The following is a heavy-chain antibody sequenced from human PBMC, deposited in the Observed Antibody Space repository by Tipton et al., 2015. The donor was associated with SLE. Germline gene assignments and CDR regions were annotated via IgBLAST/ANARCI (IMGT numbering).Heavy chain of an antibody. Sequence: SLRLSCAASGFTFRSYTMNWIRQAPGKGLEWVASISGSSSYIHYAGSVEGRFTISRDNAENSLHLQMNSLRVEDTAVYYCVRDGAMVQGVFDYWGQGTLVTVSS. CDR1: GFTFRSYT. J-gene: IGHJ4*02. CDR3: VRDGAMVQGVFDY. CDR2: ISGSSSYI. D-gene: IGHD3-10*01. V-gene: IGHV3-21*01.